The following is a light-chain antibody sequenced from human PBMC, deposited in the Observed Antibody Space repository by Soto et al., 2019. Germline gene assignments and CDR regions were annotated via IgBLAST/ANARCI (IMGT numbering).Light chain of an antibody. CDR1: SGSVSSSYY. Sequence: QTVVTQDPSFSVSPGGTVTLTCGLSSGSVSSSYYPSWYQQTPGQAPRTLIYSTNTRSSGVPDRFSGSILGNKAALTITGAQAEDESDYYCVLYMGSGISVFGGGTKVTVL. CDR2: STN. V-gene: IGLV8-61*01. CDR3: VLYMGSGISV. J-gene: IGLJ3*02.